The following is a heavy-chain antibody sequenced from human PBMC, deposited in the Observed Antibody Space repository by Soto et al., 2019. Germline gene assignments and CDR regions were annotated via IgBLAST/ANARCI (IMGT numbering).Heavy chain of an antibody. D-gene: IGHD6-13*01. J-gene: IGHJ4*02. CDR2: ISAYNSNT. CDR1: GYTFRNYG. CDR3: ARGSLRAKYSSSWYFDF. Sequence: QVQMVQSGAEVKKPGASVKVSCKASGYTFRNYGVYWVRQAPGQGLEYMGWISAYNSNTHFAQKFQARVTMTTDTSPSTAYMELRSLRSDDTAVYYCARGSLRAKYSSSWYFDFWGQGTGVSVSS. V-gene: IGHV1-18*01.